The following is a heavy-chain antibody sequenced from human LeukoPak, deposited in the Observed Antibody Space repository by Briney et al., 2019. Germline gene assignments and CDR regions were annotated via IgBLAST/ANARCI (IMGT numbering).Heavy chain of an antibody. Sequence: SVKVSCKASGGTFSRYAISWVRQAPGQGLEWMGRIIPIFGTANYAQKFQGRVTITADKTKSTAYMELSNLRSEDTAVYYCARVPLSRSRTHYFDYWGQGTLVTVSS. J-gene: IGHJ4*02. D-gene: IGHD1-26*01. CDR3: ARVPLSRSRTHYFDY. V-gene: IGHV1-69*06. CDR1: GGTFSRYA. CDR2: IIPIFGTA.